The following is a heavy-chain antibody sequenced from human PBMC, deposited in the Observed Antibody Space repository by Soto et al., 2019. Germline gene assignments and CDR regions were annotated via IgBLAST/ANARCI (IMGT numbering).Heavy chain of an antibody. CDR2: ISYDGGSK. D-gene: IGHD6-19*01. CDR1: GFTLSSYA. Sequence: HPGGSLRLSCAASGFTLSSYAMHWVRQAPGKGLEWVAVISYDGGSKDYADSVKGRITISRDNSKNTLYLQLNSLRPEDTAVYYCAREGSSSGWSLPALWGQGTLVTVSS. CDR3: AREGSSSGWSLPAL. V-gene: IGHV3-30-3*01. J-gene: IGHJ4*02.